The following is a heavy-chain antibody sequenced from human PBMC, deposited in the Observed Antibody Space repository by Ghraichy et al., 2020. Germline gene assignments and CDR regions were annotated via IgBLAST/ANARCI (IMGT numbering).Heavy chain of an antibody. CDR2: ISSNGGST. CDR3: VKDGVGPRLLLWVEELPDSFAY. CDR1: GFTFSSYA. D-gene: IGHD3-10*01. V-gene: IGHV3-64D*06. J-gene: IGHJ4*01. Sequence: GGSLRLSCSASGFTFSSYAMHWVRQAPGKGLEYVSAISSNGGSTYYADSVKGRFTISRDNSKNTLYLQMSSLRAEDTAVYYCVKDGVGPRLLLWVEELPDSFAYSAQRTLSTVSS.